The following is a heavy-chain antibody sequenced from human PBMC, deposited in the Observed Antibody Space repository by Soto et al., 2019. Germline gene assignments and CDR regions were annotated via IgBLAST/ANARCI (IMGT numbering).Heavy chain of an antibody. Sequence: QVQLQQWGAGLLKPSETLSLTCAVYGGSFSGYYWSWIRQPPGKGLEWIGEINHSGSTNYNPSLKVVFTISVATPKTQFSLKLSCVTAADPAVYYWGRGDCRGTDCYFSDNAGTTPWGQETLVPVSS. D-gene: IGHD1-7*01. CDR1: GGSFSGYY. CDR2: INHSGST. J-gene: IGHJ5*02. V-gene: IGHV4-34*01. CDR3: GRGDCRGTDCYFSDNAGTTP.